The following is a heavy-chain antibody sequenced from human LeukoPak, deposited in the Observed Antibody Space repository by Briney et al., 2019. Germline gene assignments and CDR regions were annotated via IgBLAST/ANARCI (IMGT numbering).Heavy chain of an antibody. V-gene: IGHV4-61*01. CDR3: ARLGVRGVIIDY. CDR1: GGSVSSGSYY. D-gene: IGHD3-10*01. CDR2: IYYSGST. Sequence: SETLSLTCTVSGGSVSSGSYYWSWIRQPPGKGLEWIGYIYYSGSTNYNPSLKSRVTISVDTSKNQFSLKLSSVTAADTAVYYCARLGVRGVIIDYWGQGTLVTVSS. J-gene: IGHJ4*02.